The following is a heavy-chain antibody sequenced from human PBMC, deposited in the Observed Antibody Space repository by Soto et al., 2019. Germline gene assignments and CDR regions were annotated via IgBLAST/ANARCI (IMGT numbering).Heavy chain of an antibody. CDR3: ARGDLVVQAAIGSYYYYYGMDV. Sequence: PSETLSLTCAVSGGSISSSNWWSWVRQPPGKGLEWIGEIYHSGSTNYNPSLKSRVTISVGKSKNQFSLKLSSVTAADTAVYYCARGDLVVQAAIGSYYYYYGMDVWGQGNTVT. J-gene: IGHJ6*02. CDR2: IYHSGST. V-gene: IGHV4-4*02. D-gene: IGHD2-2*02. CDR1: GGSISSSNW.